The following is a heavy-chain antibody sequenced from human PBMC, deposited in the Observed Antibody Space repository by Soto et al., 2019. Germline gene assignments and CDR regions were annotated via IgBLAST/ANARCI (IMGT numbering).Heavy chain of an antibody. J-gene: IGHJ5*02. CDR3: VKGLNYYDIFYAPPLGTSFDP. Sequence: GGSLRLSCSASGFTFSSYAMHWVRQAPGKGLEYVSAISSNGGSTYYADSVKGRFTISRDNSKNTLYLQMSSLRAEDTAVYYCVKGLNYYDIFYAPPLGTSFDPWGQGTLVTVSS. CDR2: ISSNGGST. D-gene: IGHD3-9*01. CDR1: GFTFSSYA. V-gene: IGHV3-64D*08.